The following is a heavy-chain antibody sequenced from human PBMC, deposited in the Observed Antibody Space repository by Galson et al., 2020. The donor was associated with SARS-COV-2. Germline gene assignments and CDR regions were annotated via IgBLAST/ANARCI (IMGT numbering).Heavy chain of an antibody. Sequence: SVQDTCKSYGGTITTYTFSWLRQAPGQGLEWMGGIIPTYGREDTAQKFQDRLTITADESTSTAYMGRNSLTSDDTAMYFCARTDGYSSTVDCWGQGTLVTVSA. J-gene: IGHJ4*02. CDR1: GGTITTYT. CDR3: ARTDGYSSTVDC. D-gene: IGHD5-12*01. V-gene: IGHV1-69*13. CDR2: IIPTYGRE.